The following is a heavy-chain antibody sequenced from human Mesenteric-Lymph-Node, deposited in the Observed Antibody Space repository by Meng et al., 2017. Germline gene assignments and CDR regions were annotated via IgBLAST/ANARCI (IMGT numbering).Heavy chain of an antibody. J-gene: IGHJ4*02. CDR3: VRDTDWHKFDY. CDR1: GFTFGAYW. D-gene: IGHD3/OR15-3a*01. CDR2: ISKDGNDI. V-gene: IGHV3-7*01. Sequence: GGSLRLSCAASGFTFGAYWLGWVRQAPGKGLEWVAKISKDGNDIYCVDSVKGRFTISRDNAKNSSLYLQMNSLGVEDTAVYYCVRDTDWHKFDYWGQGTLVTVSS.